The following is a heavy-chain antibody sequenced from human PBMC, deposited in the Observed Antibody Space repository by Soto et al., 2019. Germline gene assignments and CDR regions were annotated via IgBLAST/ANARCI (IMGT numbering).Heavy chain of an antibody. D-gene: IGHD3-3*01. J-gene: IGHJ3*02. V-gene: IGHV1-18*01. CDR2: ISAYNGNT. CDR3: AILRFLEWARDAFDI. CDR1: GYTFTSYG. Sequence: GASVKVSCKASGYTFTSYGISWVRQAPGQGLEWMGWISAYNGNTNYAQKLQGRVTMTTDTSTSTAYMELRSLRSDDTAVYYCAILRFLEWARDAFDIWGQGTMVTVSS.